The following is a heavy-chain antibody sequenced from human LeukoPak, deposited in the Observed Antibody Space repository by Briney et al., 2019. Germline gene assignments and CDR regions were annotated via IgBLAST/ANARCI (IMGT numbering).Heavy chain of an antibody. D-gene: IGHD4-23*01. CDR1: GGTFSSYA. J-gene: IGHJ4*02. CDR2: IIPIFGTA. Sequence: ASVKVSCKASGGTFSSYAISWVRQAPGQGLEWMGGIIPIFGTANYAQKFQGRVTMTEDTSTDTAYMELSSLRSEDTAVYYCATAVVWAPPSYFDYWGQGTLVTVSS. V-gene: IGHV1-69*06. CDR3: ATAVVWAPPSYFDY.